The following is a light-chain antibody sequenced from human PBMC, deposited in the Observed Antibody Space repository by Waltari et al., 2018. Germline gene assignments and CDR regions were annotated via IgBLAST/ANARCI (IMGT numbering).Light chain of an antibody. CDR3: QQHNNWPLT. CDR1: QTVTNK. V-gene: IGKV3-15*01. J-gene: IGKJ3*01. Sequence: EIVMTQSPATLSVSPGERATLSCRPSQTVTNKLAWYQQKPGQAPRLLIYGASTRAAGIPARFSGSQSGSEFTLTISNVQSEDFAVYYCQQHNNWPLTFGPGTKVDVK. CDR2: GAS.